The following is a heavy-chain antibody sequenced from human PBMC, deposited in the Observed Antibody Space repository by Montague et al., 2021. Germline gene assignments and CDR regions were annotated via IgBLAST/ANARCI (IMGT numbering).Heavy chain of an antibody. Sequence: SETLSLTCTVSGGAINSFYWHWIRHSPGKGLEWIGEIYYDGNTKYDPSLKSRVTMSVDTSKNQFSLRLRSVTVADTAVYYCAREWGAFDSWGQGTLVTVSS. CDR1: GGAINSFY. J-gene: IGHJ4*02. D-gene: IGHD3-16*01. V-gene: IGHV4-59*01. CDR3: AREWGAFDS. CDR2: IYYDGNT.